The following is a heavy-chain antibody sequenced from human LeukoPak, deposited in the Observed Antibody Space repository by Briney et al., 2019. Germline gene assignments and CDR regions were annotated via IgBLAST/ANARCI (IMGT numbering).Heavy chain of an antibody. J-gene: IGHJ4*02. CDR2: IWYDGINK. CDR3: ARDRDV. CDR1: GSTFSSYD. Sequence: GGSLRLSCAASGSTFSSYDMHWVRQAPGKGLEWVAVIWYDGINKYYVDSVKGRFTISRDNSKNTLYLQMNSLRAEDTAVYYCARDRDVWGQGTLVTVSS. V-gene: IGHV3-33*01.